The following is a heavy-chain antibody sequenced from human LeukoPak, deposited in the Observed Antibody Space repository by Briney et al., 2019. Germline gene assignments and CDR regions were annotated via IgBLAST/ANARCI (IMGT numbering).Heavy chain of an antibody. J-gene: IGHJ4*02. Sequence: GGSLRLSCAAPGFTFSSYWMSWVRQAPGKGLERVANIKQDGSDKFYVDSVKGRFTISRDNAKNSLYLQMSSLRAEDTALYYCTREESASAGMSDYWGQGTLVTVSS. CDR2: IKQDGSDK. D-gene: IGHD6-13*01. CDR3: TREESASAGMSDY. CDR1: GFTFSSYW. V-gene: IGHV3-7*01.